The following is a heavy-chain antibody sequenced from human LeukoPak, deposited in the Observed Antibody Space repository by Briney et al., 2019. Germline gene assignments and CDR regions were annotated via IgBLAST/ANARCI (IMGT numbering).Heavy chain of an antibody. CDR2: FDPEDGET. CDR3: ATLPSAYCSSTSCLDY. Sequence: ASVKVSCKVSGYTLTELSMHWVRQAPGKGLEWMGGFDPEDGETIYAQKFQGRVTMTEDTSTDTAYMELSSLRSEDTAVYYCATLPSAYCSSTSCLDYWGQGTLVTVSS. D-gene: IGHD2-2*01. CDR1: GYTLTELS. V-gene: IGHV1-24*01. J-gene: IGHJ4*02.